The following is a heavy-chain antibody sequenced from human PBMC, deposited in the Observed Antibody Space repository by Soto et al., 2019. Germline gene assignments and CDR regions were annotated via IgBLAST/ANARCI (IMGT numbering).Heavy chain of an antibody. J-gene: IGHJ3*02. CDR1: GYTFSSYD. CDR3: ATEKLRGTFDI. V-gene: IGHV1-8*01. Sequence: VASVKVSCKASGYTFSSYDINWVPQATGQGLEWLGWMNPNNGNTGYAQKFQGRVTMTRDTSISTAYMELSSLTSEDTAVYYCATEKLRGTFDIWGQGTMVTVSS. CDR2: MNPNNGNT.